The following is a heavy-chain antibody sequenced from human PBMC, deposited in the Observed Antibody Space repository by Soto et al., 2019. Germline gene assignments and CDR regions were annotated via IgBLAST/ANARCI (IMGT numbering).Heavy chain of an antibody. J-gene: IGHJ4*02. V-gene: IGHV4-30-2*01. D-gene: IGHD7-27*01. CDR3: ARRWGRTFDY. Sequence: SETLSLTCAVSGGSISSGGYSWSWIRQPPGKGLEWIGYIYHSGSTYYNPSLKSRVTISVDTSKNQFSLKLSSVTAADTAVYYCARRWGRTFDYWGQGTLVTAPQ. CDR1: GGSISSGGYS. CDR2: IYHSGST.